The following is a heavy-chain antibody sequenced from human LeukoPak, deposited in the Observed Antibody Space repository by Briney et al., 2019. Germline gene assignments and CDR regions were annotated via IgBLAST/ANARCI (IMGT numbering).Heavy chain of an antibody. J-gene: IGHJ4*01. V-gene: IGHV4-30-4*08. CDR1: GYSISSGDCY. D-gene: IGHD5-24*01. CDR3: ARAHQLSRYDY. Sequence: SETLSLTCTVSGYSISSGDCYWSWIRQPPGKGLEWIGYIYYSGSTYYNPSLKSRVTISVDTSKNQFSLKLSSVTAADTAVYYCARAHQLSRYDYWGQEPWSPSPQ. CDR2: IYYSGST.